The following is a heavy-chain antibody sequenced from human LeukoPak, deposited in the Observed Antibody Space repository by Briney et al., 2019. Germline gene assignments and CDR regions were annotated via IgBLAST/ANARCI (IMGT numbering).Heavy chain of an antibody. V-gene: IGHV3-33*01. CDR2: IWYDGSNK. CDR1: GFTFSSYG. Sequence: GRSLRLSCAASGFTFSSYGMHWVRQAPGKGLEWVAVIWYDGSNKYYADSVKGRFTISRDNSKNTLYLQMNSLRAEDTAVYYCARDRRFSEKDYWGQGTLVTVSS. CDR3: ARDRRFSEKDY. J-gene: IGHJ4*02.